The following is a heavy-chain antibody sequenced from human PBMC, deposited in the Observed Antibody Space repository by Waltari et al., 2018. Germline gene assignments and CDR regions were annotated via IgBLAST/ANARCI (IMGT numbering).Heavy chain of an antibody. D-gene: IGHD3-10*01. CDR3: ARGVPDI. CDR2: IYTSGSVI. V-gene: IGHV3-48*01. J-gene: IGHJ3*02. CDR1: GFTFSNYG. Sequence: EEQLVEAGGGLVRPGGHLRLSCAASGFTFSNYGMNWVRQAPGKGMEWISYIYTSGSVIYADSVKGRFTVSRDNAKNFLFLQMDSLGVEDTAVYYCARGVPDIWGRGTMVTVSS.